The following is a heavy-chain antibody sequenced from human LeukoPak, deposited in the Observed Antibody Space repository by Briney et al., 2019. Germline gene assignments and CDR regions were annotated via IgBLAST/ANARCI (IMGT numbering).Heavy chain of an antibody. D-gene: IGHD1-26*01. CDR1: GYTFISYD. V-gene: IGHV1-8*01. J-gene: IGHJ4*02. CDR2: MNPNSGNT. Sequence: ASVKVSCKASGYTFISYDINWVRRATGQGLEWMGWMNPNSGNTGYAQKFQGRVTMTRNTSISTAYMGLSSLRSEDTAVYYCARAYSGRYFDYWGQGTLVTVSS. CDR3: ARAYSGRYFDY.